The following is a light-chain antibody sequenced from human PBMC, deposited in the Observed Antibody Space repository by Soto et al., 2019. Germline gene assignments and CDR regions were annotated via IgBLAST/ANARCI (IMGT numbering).Light chain of an antibody. CDR2: QDS. J-gene: IGLJ1*01. CDR3: QAWDSSTVV. CDR1: KLGDKY. V-gene: IGLV3-1*01. Sequence: SDGRAQPPSVSVSPGQTASITCSGDKLGDKYVCWYQQKPGQSPVLVIYQDSGRPSGIPERFSGSNSGNTATLTISETQAMDEADYYCQAWDSSTVVFGTGTKVTVL.